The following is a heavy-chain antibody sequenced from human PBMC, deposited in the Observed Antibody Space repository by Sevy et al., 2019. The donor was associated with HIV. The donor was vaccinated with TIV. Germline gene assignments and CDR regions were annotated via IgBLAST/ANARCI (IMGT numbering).Heavy chain of an antibody. Sequence: GGSLRLSYAASGFTFSSYAMSWVRQAPGKGLEWVSAISGSGGSTYYADSVKGRFSISRDNSKNTLYLQMNSLRAEDTAVYYCAKDAPPHYDYVWGSYRGGENWFDPWGQGTLVTVSS. V-gene: IGHV3-23*01. J-gene: IGHJ5*02. CDR3: AKDAPPHYDYVWGSYRGGENWFDP. CDR2: ISGSGGST. CDR1: GFTFSSYA. D-gene: IGHD3-16*02.